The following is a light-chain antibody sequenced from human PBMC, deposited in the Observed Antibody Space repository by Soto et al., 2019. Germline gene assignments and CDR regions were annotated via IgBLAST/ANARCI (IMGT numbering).Light chain of an antibody. V-gene: IGLV2-14*01. CDR1: SSDVGGYNY. Sequence: QSALTQPASVSGSPVQSIAISCSGTSSDVGGYNYVSWYQQHPGGVPKLMIYDVSNRPSGISDRFSASKSGNTASLTISRLQAEDEADYYCSSYTTTRSYVFGTGTKVTVL. J-gene: IGLJ1*01. CDR3: SSYTTTRSYV. CDR2: DVS.